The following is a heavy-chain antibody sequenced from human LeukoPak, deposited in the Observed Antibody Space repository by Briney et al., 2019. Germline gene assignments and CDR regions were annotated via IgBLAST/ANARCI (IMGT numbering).Heavy chain of an antibody. V-gene: IGHV3-23*01. Sequence: GGSLRLSCAASGFTFSSYSMNWVRHAPGKGLECVSAISGSGGSTYYADSVKVLFTISRDNSKNTLYLQMNSLRAEDTAVYYCAKDRESYGSSWYFDYWGQGTLVTVSS. CDR2: ISGSGGST. CDR3: AKDRESYGSSWYFDY. D-gene: IGHD6-13*01. J-gene: IGHJ4*02. CDR1: GFTFSSYS.